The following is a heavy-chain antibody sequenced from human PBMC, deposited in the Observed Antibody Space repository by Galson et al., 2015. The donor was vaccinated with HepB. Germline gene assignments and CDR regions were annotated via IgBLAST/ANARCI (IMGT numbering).Heavy chain of an antibody. CDR3: ARGGSTGYYYKGAMDY. J-gene: IGHJ4*02. CDR2: ISHSGST. CDR1: GGSISSGGYS. Sequence: TLSLTCAVSGGSISSGGYSWSWIRQPPGRGLEWIGYISHSGSTYYNPSLKSRVTISVDRSKNQFSLNLSSVTAADTAVYFCARGGSTGYYYKGAMDYWGQGILVTGSS. D-gene: IGHD2/OR15-2a*01. V-gene: IGHV4-30-2*01.